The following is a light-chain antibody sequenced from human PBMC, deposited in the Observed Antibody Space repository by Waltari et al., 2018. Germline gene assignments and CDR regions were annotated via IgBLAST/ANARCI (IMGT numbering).Light chain of an antibody. CDR3: LERSSWPPT. J-gene: IGKJ4*01. Sequence: EIALTQSPVTLSLSPGDRATLSCRASQSVGRSLSWYQQKPGQPPRLLIYDASTRATGIPARISGSGSGTDFTLTIGSLEPEEFAVYFCLERSSWPPTFGGGTTVDIK. CDR2: DAS. CDR1: QSVGRS. V-gene: IGKV3-11*01.